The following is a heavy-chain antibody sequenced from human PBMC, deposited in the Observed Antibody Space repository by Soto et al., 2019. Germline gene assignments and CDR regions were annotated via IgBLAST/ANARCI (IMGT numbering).Heavy chain of an antibody. J-gene: IGHJ4*02. CDR2: ISYDGSDK. V-gene: IGHV3-30-3*01. Sequence: SLRLSCAASGFTFSSYAMHWVRQAPGKGLEWVALISYDGSDKDYADSVKGRFTISRDNSRNTLFLQMNSLRAEDTAVYYCARDSYKYYDSSGYYRSPAYWGQGTLVTVS. CDR1: GFTFSSYA. CDR3: ARDSYKYYDSSGYYRSPAY. D-gene: IGHD3-22*01.